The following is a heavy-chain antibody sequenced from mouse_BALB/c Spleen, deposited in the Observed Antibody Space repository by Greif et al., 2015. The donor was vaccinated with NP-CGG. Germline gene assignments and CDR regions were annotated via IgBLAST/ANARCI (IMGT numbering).Heavy chain of an antibody. CDR3: TRSDYYAWFAY. CDR1: GYTFTSYY. Sequence: GAELVKPGASVKLPCKASGYTFTSYYMYWVKQRPGQGLEWIGEINPSNGGTNFNEKFKSKATLTADKSSSTAYMQLSSLTSEDSAVYYCTRSDYYAWFAYWGQGTLVTVSA. V-gene: IGHV1S81*02. J-gene: IGHJ3*01. CDR2: INPSNGGT. D-gene: IGHD2-1*01.